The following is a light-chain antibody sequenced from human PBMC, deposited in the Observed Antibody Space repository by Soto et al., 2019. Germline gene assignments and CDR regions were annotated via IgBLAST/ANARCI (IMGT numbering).Light chain of an antibody. Sequence: DIQMTQSPSSLSASVGDRVTITCRASQDISSYLAWYQQKPGKVPQLLIYAASTVHSGVPSRFSGSGSGTDFTLTISSLQPEDGATYYCQKYEGDPFTFGPGTKVEIK. J-gene: IGKJ3*01. CDR3: QKYEGDPFT. CDR1: QDISSY. V-gene: IGKV1-27*01. CDR2: AAS.